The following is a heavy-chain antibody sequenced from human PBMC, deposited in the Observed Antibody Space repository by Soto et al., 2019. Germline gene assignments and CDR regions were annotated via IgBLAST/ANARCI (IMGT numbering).Heavy chain of an antibody. CDR2: TYYRSKWYN. Sequence: TLSLTCAISGDSVSSNSAAWNWIRQSPSRGLEWLGRTYYRSKWYNDYAVSVKSRITINPDTSKNQFSLQLNSVTPEDTAVYYCARAYDLLTGRSNYYYYGMDVWGQGTPVTVYS. V-gene: IGHV6-1*01. CDR1: GDSVSSNSAA. J-gene: IGHJ6*02. CDR3: ARAYDLLTGRSNYYYYGMDV. D-gene: IGHD3-9*01.